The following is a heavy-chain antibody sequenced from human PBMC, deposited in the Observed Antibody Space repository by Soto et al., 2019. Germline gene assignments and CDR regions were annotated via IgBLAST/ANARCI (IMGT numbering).Heavy chain of an antibody. D-gene: IGHD3-16*01. J-gene: IGHJ6*02. CDR1: GDSTTTSGYY. Sequence: SLTCNVSGDSTTTSGYYWDWIRQPPGKGLEWIGSIYSSGRTYYNPSLNSRVTISLDTDKNQIYLKLNSVTAADTAVHYCVRHATDHDAYYYSAMDVWGQGTTVTVSS. CDR2: IYSSGRT. CDR3: VRHATDHDAYYYSAMDV. V-gene: IGHV4-39*01.